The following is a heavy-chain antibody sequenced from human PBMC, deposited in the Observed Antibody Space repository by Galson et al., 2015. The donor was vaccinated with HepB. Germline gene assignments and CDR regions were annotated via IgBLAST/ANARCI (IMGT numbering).Heavy chain of an antibody. V-gene: IGHV1-2*02. CDR3: ARGRIVVPAASYYYMDV. CDR2: VIPIFGGT. Sequence: SVKVSCKASGGTFSSYAISWVRQAPGQGLEWMGGVIPIFGGTNYAQKFQGRVTMTRDTSISTAYMELSRLRSDDTAVYYCARGRIVVPAASYYYMDVWGKGTTVTVSS. CDR1: GGTFSSYA. J-gene: IGHJ6*03. D-gene: IGHD2-2*01.